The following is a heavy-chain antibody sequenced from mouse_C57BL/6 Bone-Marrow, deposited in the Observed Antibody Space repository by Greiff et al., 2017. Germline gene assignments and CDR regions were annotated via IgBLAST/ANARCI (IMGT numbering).Heavy chain of an antibody. V-gene: IGHV1-81*01. CDR1: GYTFTSYG. D-gene: IGHD1-1*01. CDR2: IYPRSGNT. J-gene: IGHJ1*03. Sequence: VKVVESGAELARPGASVKLSCKASGYTFTSYGISWVKQRTGQGLEWIGEIYPRSGNTYYNEKFKGKATLTADKSSSTAYMELRSLTTADSAVYFCARLAVVVPRWYVDVWGTGTTVTVSS. CDR3: ARLAVVVPRWYVDV.